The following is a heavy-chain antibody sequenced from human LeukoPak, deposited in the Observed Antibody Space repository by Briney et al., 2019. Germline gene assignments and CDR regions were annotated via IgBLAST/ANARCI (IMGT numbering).Heavy chain of an antibody. CDR2: IYHSGST. V-gene: IGHV4-30-2*01. Sequence: KPSETLSLTCTVSGGSISSSSYYWGWIRQPPGKGLEWIGYIYHSGSTYYNPSLKSRVTISVDRSKNQFSLKLSSVTAADTAVYYCARVSRRLYYFDYWGQGTLVTVSS. CDR1: GGSISSSSYY. D-gene: IGHD2-2*01. CDR3: ARVSRRLYYFDY. J-gene: IGHJ4*02.